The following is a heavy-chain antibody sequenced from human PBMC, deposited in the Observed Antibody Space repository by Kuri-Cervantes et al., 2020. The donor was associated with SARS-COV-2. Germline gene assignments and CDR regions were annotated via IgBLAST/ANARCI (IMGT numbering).Heavy chain of an antibody. Sequence: GSLRLSCTVSGGSISSYYWSWIRQPPGKGLEWFGYIYYSGSTNYNPSLKSRVTISVDTSKNQFSLKLSSVTAADTAVYYCARQLRLYSMDVWGKGTTVTVSS. D-gene: IGHD5-12*01. J-gene: IGHJ6*03. CDR1: GGSISSYY. CDR3: ARQLRLYSMDV. CDR2: IYYSGST. V-gene: IGHV4-59*08.